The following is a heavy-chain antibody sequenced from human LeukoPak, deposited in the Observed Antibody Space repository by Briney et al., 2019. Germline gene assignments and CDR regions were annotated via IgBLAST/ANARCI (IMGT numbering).Heavy chain of an antibody. Sequence: GESLKISCKGPGYSFTTYWISWVRQMPGKGLEWMGRVDPTDSYTNYSPSFQGHVTISADKSISTAYLQWSSLKASDTAMYYCARREYSGSYYVYWGQGTLVTVSS. CDR2: VDPTDSYT. V-gene: IGHV5-10-1*01. CDR1: GYSFTTYW. J-gene: IGHJ4*02. CDR3: ARREYSGSYYVY. D-gene: IGHD1-26*01.